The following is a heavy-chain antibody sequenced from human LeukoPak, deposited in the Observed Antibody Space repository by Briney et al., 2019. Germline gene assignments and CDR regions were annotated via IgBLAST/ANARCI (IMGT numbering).Heavy chain of an antibody. CDR2: INPDRGNT. V-gene: IGHV1-18*01. Sequence: ASVKVSCKASGYTFTSYGISWVRQAPGQGLEWMGWINPDRGNTNLAQKFQGRVTMTRDPSISTAYMELSSLRSEDTAVYYCATLQYCSSTSCYGGGSSYYYYGMDVWGQGTTVTVSS. D-gene: IGHD2-2*01. J-gene: IGHJ6*02. CDR1: GYTFTSYG. CDR3: ATLQYCSSTSCYGGGSSYYYYGMDV.